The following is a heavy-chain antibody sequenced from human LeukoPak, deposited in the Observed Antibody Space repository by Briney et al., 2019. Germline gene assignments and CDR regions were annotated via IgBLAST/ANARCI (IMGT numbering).Heavy chain of an antibody. CDR1: GYTFTSYG. D-gene: IGHD2-2*01. CDR2: ISAYNGNT. CDR3: ARPRGHSVVPAAEYYYYGMDV. J-gene: IGHJ6*02. Sequence: ASVKVSCKASGYTFTSYGISWVRQAPGQGLEWMGWISAYNGNTNYAQKLQGRVTMTTDTSTSTAYMELRSLRSDDTAVYYCARPRGHSVVPAAEYYYYGMDVWGQGTTVTVSS. V-gene: IGHV1-18*01.